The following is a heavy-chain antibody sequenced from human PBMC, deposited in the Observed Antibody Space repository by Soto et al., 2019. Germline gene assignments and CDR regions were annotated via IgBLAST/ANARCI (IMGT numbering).Heavy chain of an antibody. Sequence: QVQLQQWGTGLLKPSETLSLTCSVSGGSLSGFYWCWIRQPPGKGLEWIGEVKDSGSAKYNPSLRSRAVISLDTSETQFSLKLTSVTAADTAVYYWASGRNWGQGILVTVSS. J-gene: IGHJ4*02. CDR1: GGSLSGFY. CDR2: VKDSGSA. V-gene: IGHV4-34*01. CDR3: ASGRN.